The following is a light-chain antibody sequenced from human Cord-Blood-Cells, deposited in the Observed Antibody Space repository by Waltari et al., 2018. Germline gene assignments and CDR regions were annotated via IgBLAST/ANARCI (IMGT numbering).Light chain of an antibody. CDR3: QQRSNGPIT. CDR2: DAS. V-gene: IGKV3-11*01. CDR1: QSVSSY. Sequence: EIVLTHSPATPSLSPGERATLSCRASQSVSSYLAWYQQKPGQAPRLLIYDASNRATGIPTRFSGSGSSTDFTLAISRLEPEDFEDYYCQQRSNGPITIGKGSRLEIK. J-gene: IGKJ5*01.